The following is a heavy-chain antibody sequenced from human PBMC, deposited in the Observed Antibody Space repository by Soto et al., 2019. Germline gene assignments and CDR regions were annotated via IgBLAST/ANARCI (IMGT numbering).Heavy chain of an antibody. CDR2: INPNSGGT. V-gene: IGHV1-2*04. Sequence: GASVKVSCKASGYTFTGYYMHWVRQAPGQGLEWMGWINPNSGGTNYAQKFQGWVTMTRDTSTSTAYMELSRLRSDDTAMYYCARSWAPPSGYSSSWSNEVHNWFDPWGQGTLVTVS. CDR1: GYTFTGYY. D-gene: IGHD6-13*01. J-gene: IGHJ5*02. CDR3: ARSWAPPSGYSSSWSNEVHNWFDP.